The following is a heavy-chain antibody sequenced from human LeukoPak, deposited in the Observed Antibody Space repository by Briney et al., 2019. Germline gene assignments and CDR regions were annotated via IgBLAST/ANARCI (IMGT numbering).Heavy chain of an antibody. CDR2: MNPNSGNT. CDR3: ARGAAGSSSFDY. J-gene: IGHJ4*02. Sequence: ASVKVSCKAPGYTFTSYDINWVRQATGQGLERMGWMNPNSGNTGYAQKFQGRVTMTRNTSISTAYMELSSLRSEDTAVYYCARGAAGSSSFDYWGQGALVTVSS. D-gene: IGHD6-6*01. CDR1: GYTFTSYD. V-gene: IGHV1-8*01.